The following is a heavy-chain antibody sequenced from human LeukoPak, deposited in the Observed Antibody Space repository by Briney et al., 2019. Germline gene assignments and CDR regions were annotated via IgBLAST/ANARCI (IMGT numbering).Heavy chain of an antibody. CDR3: ATLAVGGTYYFDY. CDR2: INGDGSST. D-gene: IGHD6-13*01. CDR1: GFTFSSYW. V-gene: IGHV3-74*03. J-gene: IGHJ4*02. Sequence: QSGGSLRLSCAASGFTFSSYWMHWVRQAPGKGLVWVSHINGDGSSTTYADSVKGRFTISRDNAKNTLYLQMNSLRAEDTAVYYCATLAVGGTYYFDYWGQGTLVTVSS.